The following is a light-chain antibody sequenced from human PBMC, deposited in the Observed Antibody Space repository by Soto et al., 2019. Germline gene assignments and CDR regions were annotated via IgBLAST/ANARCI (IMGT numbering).Light chain of an antibody. CDR3: QQYNSYPWT. V-gene: IGKV1-5*01. Sequence: DIPMTQSPSTLSAPVGDRVTITCRASQSISGWLAWYQQKPGKAPKLLIYDVSSLESGVPSRFSGSGSGTEFTLAISSLQPDDFATYYCQQYNSYPWTFGQGTKVEIK. J-gene: IGKJ1*01. CDR1: QSISGW. CDR2: DVS.